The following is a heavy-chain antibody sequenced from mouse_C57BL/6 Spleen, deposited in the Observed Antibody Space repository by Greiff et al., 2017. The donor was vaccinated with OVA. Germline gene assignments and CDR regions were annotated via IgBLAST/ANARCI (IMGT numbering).Heavy chain of an antibody. V-gene: IGHV14-2*01. CDR3: AFYYYGSGRYAMDY. D-gene: IGHD1-1*01. CDR2: IDPEDGET. J-gene: IGHJ4*01. CDR1: GFNIKDYY. Sequence: VQLQQSGAELVKPGASVKLSCTASGFNIKDYYMHWVKQRTEQGLEWIGRIDPEDGETKYAPKFQGKATITADTSSNTAYLQLSSLTSEDTAVYYCAFYYYGSGRYAMDYWGQGTSVTVSS.